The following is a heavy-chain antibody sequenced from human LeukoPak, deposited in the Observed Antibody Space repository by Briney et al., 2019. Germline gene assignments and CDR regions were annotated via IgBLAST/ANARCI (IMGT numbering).Heavy chain of an antibody. CDR2: IYTSGST. D-gene: IGHD1-26*01. CDR3: ARDGGSYYRGDY. V-gene: IGHV4-61*02. J-gene: IGHJ4*02. Sequence: SETLSLTCTVSGGSISSGSYYWSWIRQPAGKGLEWIGRIYTSGSTNYNPSLKSRVTISVDTSKNQFSLKLSSVTAADTAVYYCARDGGSYYRGDYWGQGTLVTVSS. CDR1: GGSISSGSYY.